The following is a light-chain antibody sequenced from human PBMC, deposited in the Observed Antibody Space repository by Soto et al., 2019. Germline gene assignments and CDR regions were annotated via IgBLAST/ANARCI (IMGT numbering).Light chain of an antibody. CDR2: DVS. CDR1: RSDVGGYNY. J-gene: IGLJ2*01. Sequence: ALTQPASVSGSPGQSITISCTGTRSDVGGYNYVSWYQQHPGKAPKLMIYDVSNRPSGVSNRFSGSKSGNTASLTISGLQAEDEADYYCSSYTSSSTVVFGGGTKVTVL. CDR3: SSYTSSSTVV. V-gene: IGLV2-14*01.